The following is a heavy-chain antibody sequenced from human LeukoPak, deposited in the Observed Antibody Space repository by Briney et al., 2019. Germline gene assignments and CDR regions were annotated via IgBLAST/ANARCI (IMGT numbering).Heavy chain of an antibody. CDR2: IWYDGSNK. Sequence: GRSLRLSCAASGFTFSSYGMHWVRQAPGKGLEWVAVIWYDGSNKYYADSVKGRFTISRDNSKNTLYLQMNSLRAEDTAVYYCAKSQQLVIYYYGMDVWGQGTTVTVSS. CDR3: AKSQQLVIYYYGMDV. J-gene: IGHJ6*02. D-gene: IGHD6-13*01. CDR1: GFTFSSYG. V-gene: IGHV3-33*06.